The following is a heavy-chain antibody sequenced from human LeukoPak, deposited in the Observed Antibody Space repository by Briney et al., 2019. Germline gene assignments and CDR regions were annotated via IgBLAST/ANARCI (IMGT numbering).Heavy chain of an antibody. CDR1: GFTFSDYY. CDR3: ARDRYYYDSSGYYRTGYYYYGMDV. V-gene: IGHV3-53*01. CDR2: IYSGGST. D-gene: IGHD3-22*01. J-gene: IGHJ6*02. Sequence: GGSLRLSCAASGFTFSDYYMSWIRQAPGKGLEWVSVIYSGGSTYYADSVKGRFTISRDNSKNTLYLQMNSLRAEDTAVYYCARDRYYYDSSGYYRTGYYYYGMDVWGQGTTVTVSS.